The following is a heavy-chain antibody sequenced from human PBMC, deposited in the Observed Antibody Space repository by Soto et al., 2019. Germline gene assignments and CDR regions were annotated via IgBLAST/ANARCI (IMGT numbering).Heavy chain of an antibody. CDR3: ARQSRTRIAAAGKGYYYYYGMDV. CDR1: GFTFSSYG. Sequence: GGSLRLSCAASGFTFSSYGMHWVRQAPGKGLEWVAVIWYDGSNKYYADSVKGRFTISRDNSKNTLYLQMNSLRAEDTAVYYCARQSRTRIAAAGKGYYYYYGMDVWGQGTTVTVSS. CDR2: IWYDGSNK. D-gene: IGHD6-13*01. V-gene: IGHV3-33*01. J-gene: IGHJ6*02.